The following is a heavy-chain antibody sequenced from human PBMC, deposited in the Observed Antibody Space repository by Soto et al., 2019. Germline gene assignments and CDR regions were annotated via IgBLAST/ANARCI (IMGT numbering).Heavy chain of an antibody. V-gene: IGHV3-23*01. Sequence: GGSLRLSCAVSGFTFNNFAMSWVRQAPGKGLEWVSAISGSGRSTYYADSVKGRFTISRDNSKNTLYLQMNGLRAEDTAVYYCAKSSDSSGWFTYDWFDPWGQGALVTVCS. J-gene: IGHJ5*02. D-gene: IGHD6-19*01. CDR1: GFTFNNFA. CDR2: ISGSGRST. CDR3: AKSSDSSGWFTYDWFDP.